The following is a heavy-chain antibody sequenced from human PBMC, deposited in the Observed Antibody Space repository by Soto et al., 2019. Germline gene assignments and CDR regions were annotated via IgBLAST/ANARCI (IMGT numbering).Heavy chain of an antibody. CDR2: IYYSGST. Sequence: QVQLQESGPGLVKPSETLSLTCTVSGGSISSYYWSWIRQTPGKGLEWIGYIYYSGSTNYNPSLKSRVTISVDTSKNQFSLKLSSVTAADTAVYYCARANYYGSGSCDYWGQGTLVTVSS. J-gene: IGHJ4*02. CDR3: ARANYYGSGSCDY. CDR1: GGSISSYY. V-gene: IGHV4-59*01. D-gene: IGHD3-10*01.